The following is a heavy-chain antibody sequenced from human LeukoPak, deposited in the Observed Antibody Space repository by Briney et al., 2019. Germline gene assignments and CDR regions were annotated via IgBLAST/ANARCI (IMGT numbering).Heavy chain of an antibody. CDR2: ISYDGSNK. Sequence: GGSLRLSCAASGFTFSSYAMHWVRQAPGKGLEWVAVISYDGSNKYYADSVKGRFTIPRDNSKNTLYLQMNSLRAEDTAVYYCARDIQWLVFDYWGQGTLVTVSS. CDR3: ARDIQWLVFDY. D-gene: IGHD6-19*01. CDR1: GFTFSSYA. V-gene: IGHV3-30-3*01. J-gene: IGHJ4*02.